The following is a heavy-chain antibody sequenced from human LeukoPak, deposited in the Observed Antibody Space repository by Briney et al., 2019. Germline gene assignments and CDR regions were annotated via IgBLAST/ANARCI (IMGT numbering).Heavy chain of an antibody. V-gene: IGHV3-9*03. Sequence: PGGSLRLSCAASGFTFDDYAMHWVRQAPGKGLEWVSGISWNSGSIGYADSVKGRFTISRDNAKKSLYLQMNSLRAEDMALYYCAKGRYYYDSSGYDYWGQGTLVTVSS. CDR2: ISWNSGSI. D-gene: IGHD3-22*01. J-gene: IGHJ4*02. CDR3: AKGRYYYDSSGYDY. CDR1: GFTFDDYA.